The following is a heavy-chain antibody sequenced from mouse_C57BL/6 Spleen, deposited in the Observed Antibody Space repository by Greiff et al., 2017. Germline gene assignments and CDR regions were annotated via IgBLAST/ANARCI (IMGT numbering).Heavy chain of an antibody. CDR1: GYTFTSYW. Sequence: QVQLQQPGAELVMPGASVKLSCKASGYTFTSYWMHWVKQRPGQGLEWIGEIDPSDSYTNYNQKFKGKSTLTVDKSSSTAYMQLSSLTSEDSAVYYCASDSVYYFDYWGQGTTLTVSS. V-gene: IGHV1-69*01. CDR2: IDPSDSYT. CDR3: ASDSVYYFDY. J-gene: IGHJ2*01.